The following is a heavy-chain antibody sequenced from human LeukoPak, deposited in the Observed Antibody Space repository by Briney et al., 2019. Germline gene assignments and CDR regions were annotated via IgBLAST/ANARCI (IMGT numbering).Heavy chain of an antibody. CDR2: MYYSGST. CDR1: GGSFSSYY. CDR3: ARGYCSGATCYSFEY. D-gene: IGHD2-15*01. V-gene: IGHV4-59*01. Sequence: SETLSLTCTVSGGSFSSYYWSWIRQPPGKGLEWIGYMYYSGSTDYSPSLKSRVTISVDTSKNQFSLKLSSVTAADTAVYYCARGYCSGATCYSFEYWGQGTLVTVSS. J-gene: IGHJ4*02.